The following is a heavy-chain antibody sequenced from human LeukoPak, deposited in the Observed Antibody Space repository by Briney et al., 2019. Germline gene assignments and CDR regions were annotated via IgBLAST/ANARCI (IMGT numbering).Heavy chain of an antibody. Sequence: GGSLRLSCAASGFTFSDYYMSWIRQAPGKGLEWVPYISSSGSTIYYADSVKGRFTISRDNAKNSLYLQMNSMRAEDAAVYYCARRSVLRFFDYWGQGTLVTVSS. CDR3: ARRSVLRFFDY. D-gene: IGHD3-3*01. J-gene: IGHJ4*02. CDR2: ISSSGSTI. V-gene: IGHV3-11*01. CDR1: GFTFSDYY.